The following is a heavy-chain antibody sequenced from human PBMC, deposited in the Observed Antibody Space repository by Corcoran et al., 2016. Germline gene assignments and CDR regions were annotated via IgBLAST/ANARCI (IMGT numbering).Heavy chain of an antibody. D-gene: IGHD2-8*01. CDR3: ASGRRYCTNGGCYMGDDAFDI. CDR2: IWYDGSNK. CDR1: GFNFSIYG. Sequence: QVQLGESGGGVVQPGRSLRLSCAASGFNFSIYGMHWVRQSPGKGLKWVAVIWYDGSNKYYADSVKGRFTISRDNSKNKLYLQMNSLRAEYTAVYYCASGRRYCTNGGCYMGDDAFDILGQGTMVTVSS. V-gene: IGHV3-33*01. J-gene: IGHJ3*02.